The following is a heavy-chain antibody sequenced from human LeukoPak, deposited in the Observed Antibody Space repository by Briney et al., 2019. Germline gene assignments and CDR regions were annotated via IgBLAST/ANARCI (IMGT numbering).Heavy chain of an antibody. CDR3: ARDSDSGYGPFAS. J-gene: IGHJ4*02. D-gene: IGHD5-12*01. V-gene: IGHV3-53*01. CDR1: GFTVSNNY. CDR2: IHSGGTT. Sequence: PGGSLRLSCAASGFTVSNNYMSWVRQAPGKGLEWVSVIHSGGTTNYADSVQGRFTIPRDNSKTTVYLHMNSLRAEDTAVYYCARDSDSGYGPFASWGQGTLATVSS.